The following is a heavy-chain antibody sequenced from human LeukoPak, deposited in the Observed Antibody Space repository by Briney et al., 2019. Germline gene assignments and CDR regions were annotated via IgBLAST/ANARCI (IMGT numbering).Heavy chain of an antibody. J-gene: IGHJ4*02. CDR1: GFTFSHHW. V-gene: IGHV3-30*18. CDR2: ISYDGSNK. Sequence: GGSLRLSCAASGFTFSHHWMHWVRQAPGKGLEWVAVISYDGSNKYYADSVKGRFTISRDNSKNTLYLQMISLRAEDTAVYYCAKSQERWLAPYDYWGQGTLVTVSS. D-gene: IGHD6-19*01. CDR3: AKSQERWLAPYDY.